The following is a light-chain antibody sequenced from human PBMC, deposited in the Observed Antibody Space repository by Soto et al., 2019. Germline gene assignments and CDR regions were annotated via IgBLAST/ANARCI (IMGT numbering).Light chain of an antibody. Sequence: SSELTQPPSVSVSPGQPATITCSGDKLGDKYACWFQQKPGQSPVLVICQDNKRPSGIPERFSGSNSGNTATLTISGTQAMDEADYYCQAWDSNIVLFGGGTKVTVL. CDR1: KLGDKY. J-gene: IGLJ3*02. V-gene: IGLV3-1*01. CDR2: QDN. CDR3: QAWDSNIVL.